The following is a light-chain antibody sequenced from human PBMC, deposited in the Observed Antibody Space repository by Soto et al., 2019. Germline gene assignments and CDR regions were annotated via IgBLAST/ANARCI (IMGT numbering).Light chain of an antibody. J-gene: IGKJ3*01. V-gene: IGKV3-15*01. CDR3: QQYNIWPPFT. CDR1: HTVSGN. CDR2: DAS. Sequence: EIVMTQSPTTLSVSPGERATLSCRSSHTVSGNLAWYQHKPCQAPRLLIYDASTRAAGVPARFSGSGSGKEFTLTISSLQSEDFAVYYCQQYNIWPPFTFGPGTKVDIK.